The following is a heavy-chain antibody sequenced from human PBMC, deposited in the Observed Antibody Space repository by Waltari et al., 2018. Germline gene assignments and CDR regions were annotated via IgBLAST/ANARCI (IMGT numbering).Heavy chain of an antibody. V-gene: IGHV4-61*02. CDR3: ARGSGSGTYYNDYFVS. Sequence: QVQLQESGPRLVKPSQTLSLTCTVSGASMTSGNFFWNWIRQPAGKGLEWLGRLFNPQATNYTPPLDSLVTIALDTSKNLFSLEMTSVTDADTAVYYCARGSGSGTYYNDYFVSWGQGALVTVSS. D-gene: IGHD3-10*01. J-gene: IGHJ4*02. CDR2: LFNPQAT. CDR1: GASMTSGNFF.